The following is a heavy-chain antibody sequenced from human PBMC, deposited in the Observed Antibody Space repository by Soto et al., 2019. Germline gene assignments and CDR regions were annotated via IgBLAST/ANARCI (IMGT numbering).Heavy chain of an antibody. J-gene: IGHJ4*02. CDR2: MNPNSGNT. CDR1: GYTFSSYD. CDR3: ARVGSWYREPDYFDY. V-gene: IGHV1-8*01. D-gene: IGHD6-13*01. Sequence: SVEVSGRASGYTFSSYDINWVREATGQGLEWMGWMNPNSGNTGYAQKFQGRVTMTRNTSISTAYMELSSLRSEDTAVYYCARVGSWYREPDYFDYWGQGTLVTVSS.